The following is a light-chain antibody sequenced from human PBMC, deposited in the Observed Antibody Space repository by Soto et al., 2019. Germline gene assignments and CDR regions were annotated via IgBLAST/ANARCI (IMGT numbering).Light chain of an antibody. CDR3: LQHNSYPLT. V-gene: IGKV1-17*01. J-gene: IGKJ4*01. CDR2: DAS. CDR1: QDIRNN. Sequence: DIQMTQSPSSLSASVGDRVTITCRASQDIRNNLDWYQQKPGKAPKRLIYDASSLQSGVPSRFSGSGSGTEFTLTISSLQPEDFATYSCLQHNSYPLTFGGGTKVEIK.